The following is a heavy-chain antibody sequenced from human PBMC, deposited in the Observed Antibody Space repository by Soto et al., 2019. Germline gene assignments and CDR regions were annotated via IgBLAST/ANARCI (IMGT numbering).Heavy chain of an antibody. V-gene: IGHV3-48*01. CDR2: ISSSTSTI. CDR3: AIPLSSGSWNY. J-gene: IGHJ4*02. Sequence: EVQLVESGGGLVQPGGSLRLSCAASGFTFSSYGMNWVRQAPGKGLEWVSYISSSTSTIYYADSVKGRFPISRDNAKNSLYLQMNSLRAEDTAVYYCAIPLSSGSWNYWGQGTLVTVSS. D-gene: IGHD3-10*01. CDR1: GFTFSSYG.